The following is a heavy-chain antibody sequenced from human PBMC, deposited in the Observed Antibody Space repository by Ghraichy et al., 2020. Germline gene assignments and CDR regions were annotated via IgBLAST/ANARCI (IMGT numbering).Heavy chain of an antibody. CDR1: GFTFSSYA. D-gene: IGHD3-22*01. CDR2: ISGSGGST. Sequence: GGSLRLSCAASGFTFSSYAMSWVRQAPGKGLECVSAISGSGGSTYYADSVKGRFTISRDNSKNTLYLQMNSLRAEDTAVYYCAKSNYDSSGYYPRFDYWGQGTLVTVSS. CDR3: AKSNYDSSGYYPRFDY. J-gene: IGHJ4*02. V-gene: IGHV3-23*01.